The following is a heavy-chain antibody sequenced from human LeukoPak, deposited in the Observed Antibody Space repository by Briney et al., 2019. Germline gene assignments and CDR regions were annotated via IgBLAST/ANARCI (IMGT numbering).Heavy chain of an antibody. J-gene: IGHJ5*02. Sequence: GASVKVSCKASGYTFTGYYMHWVRQAPGQGLEWMGWINPNSGGTNYAQKFQGRVTMTRDTSISTAYMELSRLRSDDTAVYYCARGSGYSYGGFDPWGQGTLVTVSS. D-gene: IGHD5-18*01. V-gene: IGHV1-2*02. CDR2: INPNSGGT. CDR3: ARGSGYSYGGFDP. CDR1: GYTFTGYY.